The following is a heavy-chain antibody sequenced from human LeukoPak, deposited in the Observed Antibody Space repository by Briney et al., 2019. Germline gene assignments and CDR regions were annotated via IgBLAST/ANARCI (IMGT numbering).Heavy chain of an antibody. CDR3: ARGRYIYGPDY. D-gene: IGHD5-18*01. V-gene: IGHV4-34*01. J-gene: IGHJ4*02. CDR1: GGSFSGYY. CDR2: INHSGST. Sequence: SETLSLTCAVYGGSFSGYYWSWIRQPPGKGLEWIGEINHSGSTNYNPSLKSRVTISVDTSKNQFSLKLSSVTAADTAVYYCARGRYIYGPDYWGRGTLVTVSS.